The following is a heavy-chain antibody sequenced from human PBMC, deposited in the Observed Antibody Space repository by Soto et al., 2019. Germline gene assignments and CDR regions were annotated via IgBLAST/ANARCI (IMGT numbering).Heavy chain of an antibody. D-gene: IGHD2-15*01. CDR2: IYKSTTT. CDR1: GDSISTVDYF. CDR3: ARGRYCLTGRCFPNWFDS. J-gene: IGHJ5*01. V-gene: IGHV4-30-4*01. Sequence: QVHLLESGPGLVKPSQTLSLTCSVSGDSISTVDYFWAWIRQPPGQALEYIGYIYKSTTTYYNPSFEIRVAISLDTSKSQFSLYFTSVTAADTAVYFCARGRYCLTGRCFPNWFDSWGQGTLVTVSS.